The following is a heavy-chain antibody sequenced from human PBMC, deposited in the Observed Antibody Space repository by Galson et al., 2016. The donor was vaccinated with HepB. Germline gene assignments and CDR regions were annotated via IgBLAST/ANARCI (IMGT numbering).Heavy chain of an antibody. CDR2: INPSGGST. CDR1: GYTFTSYY. V-gene: IGHV1-46*01. Sequence: SVKVSCKASGYTFTSYYIHWVRQAPGQGLEWMGVINPSGGSTSHAQKFQGRVTMTRDTPTSTAYMELSSLRSEDTAVYYCARVRSLRYFDWSDDAFDIWGQGTMVTVSS. CDR3: ARVRSLRYFDWSDDAFDI. D-gene: IGHD3-9*01. J-gene: IGHJ3*02.